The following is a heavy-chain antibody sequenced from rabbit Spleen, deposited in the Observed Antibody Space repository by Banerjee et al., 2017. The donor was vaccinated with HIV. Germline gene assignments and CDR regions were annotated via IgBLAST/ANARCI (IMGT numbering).Heavy chain of an antibody. D-gene: IGHD8-1*01. CDR1: GFTLSSYY. CDR2: IDPVCGIT. J-gene: IGHJ4*01. V-gene: IGHV1S7*01. CDR3: ARDGAGGSYFAL. Sequence: QLKESGGGLVQPGGSLKLSCKASGFTLSSYYMNWVRQAPGKGLEWIGYIDPVCGITYYASWVNGRFSISRENAQNTVFLQMTSLTAADTATYFCARDGAGGSYFALWGQGTLVTGS.